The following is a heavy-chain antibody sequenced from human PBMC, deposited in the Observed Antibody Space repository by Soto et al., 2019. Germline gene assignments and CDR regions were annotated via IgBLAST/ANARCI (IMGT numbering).Heavy chain of an antibody. CDR2: IYSGGST. CDR1: GFTVSSNY. V-gene: IGHV3-53*02. CDR3: ARVRDGHNPNWFDL. J-gene: IGHJ5*02. Sequence: EVQVVETGGGLIQPGGSLRLSCAVSGFTVSSNYMSWDRQPPGKGPEWVSDIYSGGSTYYADSVKGRFTISRDNSKNTLYLQMNCLRAEDSAVYYCARVRDGHNPNWFDLWGQGTLVTVPS.